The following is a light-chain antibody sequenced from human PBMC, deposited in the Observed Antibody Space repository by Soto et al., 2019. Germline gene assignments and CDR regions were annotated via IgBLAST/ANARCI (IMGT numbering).Light chain of an antibody. V-gene: IGKV1-27*01. CDR3: QQYDNLPFT. Sequence: DILMTQSPSSLSATIGDRVTINCRASQAISNSLAWYQQKPGKVPKLLIYAASTLQSGVPSRFSGSGSGTDFTLTISSLQPEDVATYYCQQYDNLPFTFGPGTKVDIK. CDR1: QAISNS. J-gene: IGKJ3*01. CDR2: AAS.